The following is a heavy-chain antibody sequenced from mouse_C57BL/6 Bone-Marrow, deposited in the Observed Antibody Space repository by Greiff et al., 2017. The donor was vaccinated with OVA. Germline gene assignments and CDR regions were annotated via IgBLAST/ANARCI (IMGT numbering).Heavy chain of an antibody. CDR1: GYTFTSYW. D-gene: IGHD1-1*01. Sequence: QVQLQQPGAELVKPGASVKLSCKASGYTFTSYWMHWVKQRPGQGLEWIGMIHPNSGSTNYNEKFKSKATLTVDKSSSTAYMQLSSLTSEDSAVYYCAPSGEYYYGSSGWYFDVWGTGTTVTVSS. CDR2: IHPNSGST. J-gene: IGHJ1*03. CDR3: APSGEYYYGSSGWYFDV. V-gene: IGHV1-64*01.